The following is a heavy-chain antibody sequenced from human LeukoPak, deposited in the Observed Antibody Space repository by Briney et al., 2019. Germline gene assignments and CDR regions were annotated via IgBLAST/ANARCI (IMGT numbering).Heavy chain of an antibody. Sequence: GGSLRLSCAASGFTFSSYSMNWVRQAPGKGLEWVSSISSSSRYIYYADSVKRRFTISRDNAKNSLYLQINSLRAEDTAVYYCASSEVPELDGNYFDYWGQGTLVTVSS. D-gene: IGHD1-14*01. CDR3: ASSEVPELDGNYFDY. CDR1: GFTFSSYS. V-gene: IGHV3-21*01. J-gene: IGHJ4*02. CDR2: ISSSSRYI.